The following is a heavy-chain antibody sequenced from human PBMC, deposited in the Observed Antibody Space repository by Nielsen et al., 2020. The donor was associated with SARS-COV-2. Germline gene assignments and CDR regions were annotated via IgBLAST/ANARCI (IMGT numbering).Heavy chain of an antibody. Sequence: SETLSLTCAVSGGSISDSDYYWGWIRQPPGKGLEWIGSIYFSGSTYYNPSLKSRVTISIDTSKNQFSLKLSSVTGADAAVYYCARYCRSTSCYEKNWFDPWGQGTLVTVSS. D-gene: IGHD2-2*01. J-gene: IGHJ5*02. CDR3: ARYCRSTSCYEKNWFDP. CDR1: GGSISDSDYY. CDR2: IYFSGST. V-gene: IGHV4-39*01.